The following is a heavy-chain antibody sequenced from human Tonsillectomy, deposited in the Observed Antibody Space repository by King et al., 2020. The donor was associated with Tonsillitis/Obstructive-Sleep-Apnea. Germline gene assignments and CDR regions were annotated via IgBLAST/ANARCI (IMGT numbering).Heavy chain of an antibody. Sequence: LQLQESGPGLVKPSETLSLTCTVSGGSISSSSYYWGWIRQPPGKGLEWIGGIYYSGSTYYNPSLKSRVTISVDTSKNQFSLKLSAVTAADTAVYYCARLPEWELPGDYWGQGTLVTVSS. D-gene: IGHD1-26*01. CDR1: GGSISSSSYY. CDR2: IYYSGST. J-gene: IGHJ4*02. CDR3: ARLPEWELPGDY. V-gene: IGHV4-39*01.